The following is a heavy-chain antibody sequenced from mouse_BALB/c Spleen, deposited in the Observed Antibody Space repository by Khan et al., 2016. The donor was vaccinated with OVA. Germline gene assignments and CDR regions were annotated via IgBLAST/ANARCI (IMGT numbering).Heavy chain of an antibody. D-gene: IGHD2-4*01. V-gene: IGHV3-2*02. CDR1: GYSITSDYA. CDR2: ISYSGST. Sequence: EVELVESGPGLVKPSQSLSLTCTVTGYSITSDYAWNWIRQFPGNKLEWMGYISYSGSTSYNPSLKSRISITRDTSKNQFFLQLNSVTTEDTATDYCAREGYDYDYAMDYWGQGTSVTVSS. J-gene: IGHJ4*01. CDR3: AREGYDYDYAMDY.